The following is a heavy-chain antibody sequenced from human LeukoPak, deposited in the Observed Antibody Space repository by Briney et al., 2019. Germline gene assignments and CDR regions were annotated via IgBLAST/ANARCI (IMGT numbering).Heavy chain of an antibody. Sequence: GGSLRLSCAAYGFTFRGSAMHWVRQASGKGLEWGGRIRSKANSYATAYAASVKCRFTISREDSKDTAYLQMNSLKTEDTAVYYCTRRPVLRYFDWLSDAFDIWGQGTMVTVSS. D-gene: IGHD3-9*01. CDR2: IRSKANSYAT. J-gene: IGHJ3*02. CDR1: GFTFRGSA. V-gene: IGHV3-73*01. CDR3: TRRPVLRYFDWLSDAFDI.